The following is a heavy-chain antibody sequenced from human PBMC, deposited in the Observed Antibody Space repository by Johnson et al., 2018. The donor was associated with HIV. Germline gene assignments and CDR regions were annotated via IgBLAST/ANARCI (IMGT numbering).Heavy chain of an antibody. V-gene: IGHV3-43D*03. CDR2: IRWDGAIT. J-gene: IGHJ3*02. D-gene: IGHD3-10*01. CDR1: GFTFDDHA. CDR3: ARAEIYEGRVGDFAFDI. Sequence: VQVVESGGGVVRPGGSLRLSCAASGFTFDDHAMHWVRQAPGNGLEWVSLIRWDGAITHYADSVKGRFTISRDNSRNSLYLQMKSLRPEDTALYYCARAEIYEGRVGDFAFDIWGRGTMVTVSS.